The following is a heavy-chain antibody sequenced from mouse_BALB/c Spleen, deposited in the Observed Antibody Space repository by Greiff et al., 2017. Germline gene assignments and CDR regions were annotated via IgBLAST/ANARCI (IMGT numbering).Heavy chain of an antibody. CDR1: GYTFTSYT. V-gene: IGHV1-4*01. Sequence: QVQLQQSGAELARPGASVKMSCKASGYTFTSYTMHWVKQRPGQGLEWIGYINPSSGYTNYNQKFKDKATLTADKSSSTAYMQLSSLTSEDSAVYYCARSDYYYGSSYYAMDYWGQGTSVTVSS. J-gene: IGHJ4*01. CDR3: ARSDYYYGSSYYAMDY. D-gene: IGHD1-1*01. CDR2: INPSSGYT.